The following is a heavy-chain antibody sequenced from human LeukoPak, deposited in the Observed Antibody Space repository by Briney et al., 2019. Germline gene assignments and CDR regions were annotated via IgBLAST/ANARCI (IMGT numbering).Heavy chain of an antibody. J-gene: IGHJ4*02. CDR2: ISGSGGSR. D-gene: IGHD2-2*01. CDR1: GFTFSTYG. Sequence: GGSLRLSCAASGFTFSTYGMSWVRQAPGKGLEWVSGISGSGGSRFYTDSVKGRFTISRDNSKNTLYLQMNSLRAEDTAVYYCAKDGFVPPPHTRRSGRPYYFDYWGQGTLVTVSS. V-gene: IGHV3-23*01. CDR3: AKDGFVPPPHTRRSGRPYYFDY.